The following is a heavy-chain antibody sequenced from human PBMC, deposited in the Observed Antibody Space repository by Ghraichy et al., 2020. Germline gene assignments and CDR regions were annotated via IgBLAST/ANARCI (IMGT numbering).Heavy chain of an antibody. CDR3: AKDDIAAAGIS. V-gene: IGHV3-30*02. CDR1: GFIFSDYG. J-gene: IGHJ5*02. Sequence: GGSLRLSCAASGFIFSDYGMHWVRQAPGKGLEWVAFIRVDGINKYYADSVKGRFTISRDNSKNTLYLQMNSLRPEDTAVYYCAKDDIAAAGISWGQGNLVTVSS. D-gene: IGHD6-13*01. CDR2: IRVDGINK.